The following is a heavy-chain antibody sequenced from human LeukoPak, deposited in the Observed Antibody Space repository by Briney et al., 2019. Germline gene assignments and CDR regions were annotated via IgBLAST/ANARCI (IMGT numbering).Heavy chain of an antibody. CDR2: ISWNSGSI. V-gene: IGHV3-9*01. J-gene: IGHJ4*02. CDR1: GFTFDDYA. CDR3: ARDLRGVTAIYVY. D-gene: IGHD2-21*02. Sequence: GGSLRLSCAASGFTFDDYAMHWVRQAPGKGLEWVSAISWNSGSIGYADSVKGRFTISRDNAKNSLYLQMNSLRAEDTAVYYCARDLRGVTAIYVYWGQGTLVTVSS.